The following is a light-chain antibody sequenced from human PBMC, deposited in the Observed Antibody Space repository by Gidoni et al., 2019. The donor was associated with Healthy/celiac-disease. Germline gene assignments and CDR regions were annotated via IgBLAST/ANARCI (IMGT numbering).Light chain of an antibody. CDR2: WAS. J-gene: IGKJ2*01. CDR3: QQYYNTTYT. V-gene: IGKV4-1*01. CDR1: QSVLYSFNIKNY. Sequence: DIVMTQTPDSLAVSLGERATINCKSSQSVLYSFNIKNYLAWYQQKPGQPPKLLIYWASTRESGVPDRFSGSGSGTDFTLTISSLQAEDMAVYYCQQYYNTTYTFGQGTKLEIK.